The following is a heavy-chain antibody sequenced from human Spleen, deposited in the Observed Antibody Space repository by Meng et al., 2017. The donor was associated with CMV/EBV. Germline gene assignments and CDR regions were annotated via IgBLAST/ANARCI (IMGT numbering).Heavy chain of an antibody. J-gene: IGHJ4*02. CDR3: ARVSEYCTTTNCYKVFGY. V-gene: IGHV1-2*02. Sequence: TFTGYQIHWVRQAPGQGLEWMGLINPNRGVTAYVQKFQGRVTMTRDTSIGTAYMELSSLKSDDTAVYYCARVSEYCTTTNCYKVFGYWGQGTLVTVSS. CDR1: TFTGYQ. CDR2: INPNRGVT. D-gene: IGHD2-2*02.